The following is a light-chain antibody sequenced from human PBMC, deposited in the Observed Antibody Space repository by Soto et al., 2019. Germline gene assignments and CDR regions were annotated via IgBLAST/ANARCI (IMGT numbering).Light chain of an antibody. CDR3: TSHAGTINFPYI. J-gene: IGLJ1*01. CDR1: RSDVGAYNY. V-gene: IGLV2-8*01. Sequence: QSALTQPPSASRSHGQPVTIACTGTRSDVGAYNYVSWYQHHPGKAPKLLVYEVNKRPSGVPDRFSGSKSGNTASLTVSGLQAEDEADYYCTSHAGTINFPYIFGTGTKVTVL. CDR2: EVN.